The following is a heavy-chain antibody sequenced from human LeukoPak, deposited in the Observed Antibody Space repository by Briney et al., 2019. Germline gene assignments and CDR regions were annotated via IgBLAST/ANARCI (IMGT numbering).Heavy chain of an antibody. CDR1: GGSFSGYY. V-gene: IGHV4-59*08. CDR2: IYYSGST. D-gene: IGHD3-22*01. CDR3: ARLTIPYYDSSGYHFDY. J-gene: IGHJ4*02. Sequence: SETLSLTCAVYGGSFSGYYWSWIRQPPGKGLEWIGYIYYSGSTNYNPSLKSRVTISVDTSKNQFSLKLSSVTAADTAVYYCARLTIPYYDSSGYHFDYWGQGTLVTVSS.